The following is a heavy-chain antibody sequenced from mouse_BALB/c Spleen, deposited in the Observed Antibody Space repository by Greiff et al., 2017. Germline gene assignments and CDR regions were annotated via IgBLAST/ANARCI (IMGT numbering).Heavy chain of an antibody. J-gene: IGHJ3*01. CDR1: GFSLTSYG. CDR2: IWAGGST. Sequence: VKLKESGPGLVAPSQCLSITCTVSGFSLTSYGVHWVRQPPGKGLEWLGVIWAGGSTNYNSSLMSRLSISKDNSKSQVFLQMNSLQTGDTAMYYCARDADGAFAYWGQGTLVTVSA. CDR3: ARDADGAFAY. V-gene: IGHV2-9*02.